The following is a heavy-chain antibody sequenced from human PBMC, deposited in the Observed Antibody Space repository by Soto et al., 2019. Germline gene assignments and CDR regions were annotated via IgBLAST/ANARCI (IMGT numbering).Heavy chain of an antibody. CDR3: ARDPRGGGSYSEGWFDP. Sequence: QVQLVQSGAEVKKPGASVKVSCKASGYTFTSYGISWVRQAPGQGLEWMGWISAYNGNTNYAQKLQGRVTMTTDTSTRTAYRELRSLRSDDTAVYYCARDPRGGGSYSEGWFDPWGQGTLVTVSS. D-gene: IGHD1-26*01. V-gene: IGHV1-18*01. CDR1: GYTFTSYG. J-gene: IGHJ5*02. CDR2: ISAYNGNT.